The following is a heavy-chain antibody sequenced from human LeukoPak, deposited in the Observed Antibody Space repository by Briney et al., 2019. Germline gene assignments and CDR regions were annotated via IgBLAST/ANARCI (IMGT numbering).Heavy chain of an antibody. V-gene: IGHV4-59*08. Sequence: PSETLSLTCTVSGGSISTYYWSWIRQPPGKGLEWIGYISYTVTSNYNPSLKSRVTISVDTSKNQFSLKLSSVTAADTAVYYCARHVDTNWFDPWGQGTLVTVSS. J-gene: IGHJ5*02. D-gene: IGHD3-9*01. CDR2: ISYTVTS. CDR3: ARHVDTNWFDP. CDR1: GGSISTYY.